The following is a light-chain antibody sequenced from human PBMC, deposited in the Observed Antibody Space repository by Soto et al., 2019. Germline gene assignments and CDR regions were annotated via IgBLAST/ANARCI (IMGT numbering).Light chain of an antibody. CDR2: EVS. CDR3: SSRTTSNPHV. J-gene: IGLJ1*01. V-gene: IGLV2-14*01. CDR1: SSDIGAYNS. Sequence: QSALTQPASVSGSPGQSITISCTGTSSDIGAYNSVSWYQQHPGKAPKLMIYEVSNRPSGVSNRFSASKSGNTASLTISGLQAEDEADYYCSSRTTSNPHVFGTGTKVTVL.